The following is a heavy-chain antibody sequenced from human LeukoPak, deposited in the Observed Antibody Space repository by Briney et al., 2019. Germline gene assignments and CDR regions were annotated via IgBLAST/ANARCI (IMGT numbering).Heavy chain of an antibody. V-gene: IGHV1-2*02. CDR3: ARVYDSSGYYSGFDY. D-gene: IGHD3-22*01. J-gene: IGHJ4*02. Sequence: ASVEVSCKASGYTFTSYGISWVRQAPGQELEWMGWINPNSGGTNYAQKFQGRVTMTRDTSISTAYMELSRLRSDDTAVYYCARVYDSSGYYSGFDYWGQGTLVTVSS. CDR1: GYTFTSYG. CDR2: INPNSGGT.